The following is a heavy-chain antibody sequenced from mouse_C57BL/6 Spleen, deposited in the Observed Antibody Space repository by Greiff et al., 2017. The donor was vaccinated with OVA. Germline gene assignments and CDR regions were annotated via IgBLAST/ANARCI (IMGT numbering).Heavy chain of an antibody. CDR3: ARKDYYGSSYDYYAMDY. Sequence: QVQLKQSGPELVKPGASVKISCKASGYAFSSSWMNWVKQRPGKGLEWIGRIYPGDGDTNYNGKFKGKATLTADKSSSTAYMQLSSLTSEDSAVYFCARKDYYGSSYDYYAMDYWGQGTSVTVSS. CDR1: GYAFSSSW. D-gene: IGHD1-1*01. J-gene: IGHJ4*01. V-gene: IGHV1-82*01. CDR2: IYPGDGDT.